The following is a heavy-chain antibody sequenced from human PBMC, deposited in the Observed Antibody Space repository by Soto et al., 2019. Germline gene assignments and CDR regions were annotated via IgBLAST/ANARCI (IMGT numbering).Heavy chain of an antibody. D-gene: IGHD2-15*01. V-gene: IGHV3-74*01. Sequence: GSLRLSCVDSGFSFSSYWMHWVRQGPGKGLVWVARINPEGSSTNYADSAEGRFTISRDNARNTLYLQMNSLRAEDTAVYYCARSPGGYYIDWGQGTMVTVSS. CDR1: GFSFSSYW. J-gene: IGHJ3*01. CDR3: ARSPGGYYID. CDR2: INPEGSST.